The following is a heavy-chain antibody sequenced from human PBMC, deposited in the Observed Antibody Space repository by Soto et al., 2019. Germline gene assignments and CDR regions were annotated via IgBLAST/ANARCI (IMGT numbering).Heavy chain of an antibody. CDR3: ARGPRGYVYYHGMDV. D-gene: IGHD3-10*01. V-gene: IGHV4-4*07. CDR2: IDTSGTT. CDR1: GGSISSYY. Sequence: SETLSLTCTVSGGSISSYYCSWIRQSAGKGLEWIGRIDTSGTTNYNPSLRSRVTMSVDASKNQFSLNLSSVTAADTAVYFCARGPRGYVYYHGMDVWGQGTTVTVFS. J-gene: IGHJ6*02.